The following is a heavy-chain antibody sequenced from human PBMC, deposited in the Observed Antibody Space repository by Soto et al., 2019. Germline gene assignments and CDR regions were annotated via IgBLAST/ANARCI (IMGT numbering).Heavy chain of an antibody. CDR2: ISYDGSNK. CDR1: AFTISRYA. V-gene: IGHV3-30-3*01. D-gene: IGHD1-1*01. CDR3: ARDNDDAFDI. J-gene: IGHJ3*02. Sequence: PGGSLRLSCAASAFTISRYAMSWVRQAPGKGLEWVAAISYDGSNKYYADSVKGRFTISRDNSKNTLYLQMNSLRAEDTAVYYCARDNDDAFDIWGQGTMVTVSS.